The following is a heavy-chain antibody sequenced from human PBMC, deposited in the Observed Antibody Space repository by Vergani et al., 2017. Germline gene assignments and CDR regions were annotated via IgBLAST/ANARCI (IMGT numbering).Heavy chain of an antibody. J-gene: IGHJ3*02. CDR2: IRYDGSNK. D-gene: IGHD6-19*01. CDR1: GFTFSSYG. CDR3: ARGGWYRDAFDI. Sequence: QVQLVESGGGVVQPGGSLRLSCAASGFTFSSYGMHWVRQAPGKGLEWVAFIRYDGSNKYYADSVKGRFTISRDNSKNTLYLQMNSLRAEDTAVYYCARGGWYRDAFDIWGQGTMVTVSS. V-gene: IGHV3-30*02.